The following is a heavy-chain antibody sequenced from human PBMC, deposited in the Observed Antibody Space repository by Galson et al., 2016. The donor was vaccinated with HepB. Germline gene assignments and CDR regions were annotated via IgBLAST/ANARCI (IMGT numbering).Heavy chain of an antibody. J-gene: IGHJ4*02. CDR3: AREGRPGSAVGWSFDY. D-gene: IGHD3-10*01. CDR1: GFTFSDYY. V-gene: IGHV3-11*04. Sequence: SLRLSCAASGFTFSDYYMSWIRQAPGKGLEWVSYISTSGIIIYYADSVKGRFTISRDNAKNSLYLQMNSLRVEDTAVYYCAREGRPGSAVGWSFDYWGQGTLVTVSS. CDR2: ISTSGIII.